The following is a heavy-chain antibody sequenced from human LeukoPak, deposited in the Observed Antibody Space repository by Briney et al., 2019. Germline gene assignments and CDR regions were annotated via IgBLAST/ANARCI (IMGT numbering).Heavy chain of an antibody. V-gene: IGHV4-59*08. CDR2: IYYTRST. J-gene: IGHJ4*02. Sequence: PSETLSLTCSVSGGSISSLYWSWIRQPPGKGLEWIGYIYYTRSTNYNPSLKSRVTMFVDMSKNRFSLRLSSVTAADTAVYYCARHRAYSSSSPFDYWGQGTLVTVSS. CDR1: GGSISSLY. D-gene: IGHD6-6*01. CDR3: ARHRAYSSSSPFDY.